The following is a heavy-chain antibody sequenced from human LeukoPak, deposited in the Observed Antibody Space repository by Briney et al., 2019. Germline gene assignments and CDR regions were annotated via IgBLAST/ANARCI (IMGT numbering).Heavy chain of an antibody. V-gene: IGHV4-4*07. CDR3: ARGYNVLTGYYYFDY. J-gene: IGHJ4*02. CDR2: IYSSGTT. Sequence: SETLSLTCTASDGSISSYYWSWIRQPAGKGLEWIGRIYSSGTTNYNPSLKSRVTMSVDTSKNQFSLRLSSVTAADTAVYYCARGYNVLTGYYYFDYWGQGTLVTVSS. CDR1: DGSISSYY. D-gene: IGHD3-9*01.